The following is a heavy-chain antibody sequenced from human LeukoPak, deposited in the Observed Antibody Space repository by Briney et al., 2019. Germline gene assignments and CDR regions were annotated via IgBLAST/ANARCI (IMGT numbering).Heavy chain of an antibody. CDR2: IIPIFGTA. Sequence: SVKVSCKASGGTFSSYAISWVRQAPGQGLEWVGGIIPIFGTANYAQKFQGRVTLTTDESTSTAYMELSSLRSEDTAVYYCARGKDKWELDWYFDLWGRGTLVTVSS. D-gene: IGHD1-26*01. CDR1: GGTFSSYA. V-gene: IGHV1-69*05. CDR3: ARGKDKWELDWYFDL. J-gene: IGHJ2*01.